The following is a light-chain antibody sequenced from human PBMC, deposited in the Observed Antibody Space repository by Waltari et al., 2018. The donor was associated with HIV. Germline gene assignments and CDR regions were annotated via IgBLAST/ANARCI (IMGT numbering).Light chain of an antibody. CDR3: SSYTIWNTLE. V-gene: IGLV2-14*03. CDR2: AVS. CDR1: SSDIGTYNY. Sequence: QSALTQPASVSGSPGQSITISCTGTSSDIGTYNYVSWYQQHPGEAPKLISYAVSNRPAGVSSRFSGSKSGNTASLIISGLQAEDEADYYCSSYTIWNTLEVGGGTKLTVL. J-gene: IGLJ2*01.